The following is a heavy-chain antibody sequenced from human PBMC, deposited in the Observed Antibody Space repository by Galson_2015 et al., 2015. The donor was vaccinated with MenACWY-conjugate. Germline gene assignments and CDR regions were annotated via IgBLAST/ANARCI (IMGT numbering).Heavy chain of an antibody. CDR2: IKQDGSEK. J-gene: IGHJ4*02. CDR1: GFTFSSFW. D-gene: IGHD2-21*01. V-gene: IGHV3-7*03. CDR3: ARGGATGGAFRY. Sequence: SLRLSCAASGFTFSSFWMSWVRPAPGKGLECVANIKQDGSEKYYVDSVKGRFTISRDNAQNSLYLQINSLRAEDTAVYYCARGGATGGAFRYWGQGTLVTVSS.